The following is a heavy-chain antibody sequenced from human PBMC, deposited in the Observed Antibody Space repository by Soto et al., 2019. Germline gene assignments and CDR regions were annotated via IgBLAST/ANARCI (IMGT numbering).Heavy chain of an antibody. D-gene: IGHD7-27*01. J-gene: IGHJ5*01. CDR2: MSPKTANT. CDR1: GYTFTSYD. Sequence: QVQLVQSGAEVKKPGASVKVSCKASGYTFTSYDINWVLQTAGQGLEWMGWMSPKTANTGYAQKFQDRVTMTRSTSISTAYMELSSLTSDDTAVYSCTGGPPNWGFDSWGQGTPVTVSS. CDR3: TGGPPNWGFDS. V-gene: IGHV1-8*01.